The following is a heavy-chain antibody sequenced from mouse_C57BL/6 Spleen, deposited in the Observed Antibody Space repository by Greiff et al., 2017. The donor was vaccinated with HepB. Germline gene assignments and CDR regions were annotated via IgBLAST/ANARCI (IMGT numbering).Heavy chain of an antibody. Sequence: QVQLKQSGAELVKPGASVKISCKASGYAFSSYWMNWVKQRPGKGLEWIGQIYPGDGDTNYNGKFKGKATLTADKSSSAAYMQLSSLTSEDSAVYFCARGGSLLLDYWGQGTTLTVSS. CDR1: GYAFSSYW. CDR3: ARGGSLLLDY. D-gene: IGHD1-1*01. CDR2: IYPGDGDT. V-gene: IGHV1-80*01. J-gene: IGHJ2*01.